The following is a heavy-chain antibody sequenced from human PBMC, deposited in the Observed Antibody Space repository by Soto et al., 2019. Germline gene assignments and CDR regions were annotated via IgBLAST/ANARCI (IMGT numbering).Heavy chain of an antibody. CDR2: ISYDGDNE. Sequence: PGGSLRLSCAASGFTLSSYAMHWVRQAPGKGLEWVAVISYDGDNEYYADSVKGRFTISRDNSRNTLHLQMNSLRAEDAAVYFCAKNGDFWSWGMDVWGQGTTVTVSS. CDR3: AKNGDFWSWGMDV. J-gene: IGHJ6*02. D-gene: IGHD3-3*01. CDR1: GFTLSSYA. V-gene: IGHV3-30-3*01.